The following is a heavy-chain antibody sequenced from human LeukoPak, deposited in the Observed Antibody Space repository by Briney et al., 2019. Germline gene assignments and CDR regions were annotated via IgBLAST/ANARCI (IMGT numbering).Heavy chain of an antibody. Sequence: SETLSLTCTVSGGSISSYYWSWIRQPPGKGLEWIGYIYYSGSTNYNPSLKSRVTISVDTSKNQFSLKLSSVTAADTAVYYCAKAKPLNHGSPGDGFDILGQGTMVTVSS. J-gene: IGHJ3*02. D-gene: IGHD3-10*01. V-gene: IGHV4-59*01. CDR1: GGSISSYY. CDR2: IYYSGST. CDR3: AKAKPLNHGSPGDGFDI.